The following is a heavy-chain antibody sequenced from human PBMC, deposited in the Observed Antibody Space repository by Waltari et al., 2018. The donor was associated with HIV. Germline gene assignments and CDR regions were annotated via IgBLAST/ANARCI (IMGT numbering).Heavy chain of an antibody. Sequence: QVQLVQSGAEVKKPGASVKVSCKASGYTFTGYYMHWVRQAPGQGLEWMGWINPNSGGTNYAQKFQGWVTMTRETSISTAYMELSRLRSDDTAVYDCARGEGVQGGTRYWCDPWGQGTLVTVSS. CDR2: INPNSGGT. CDR3: ARGEGVQGGTRYWCDP. J-gene: IGHJ5*02. D-gene: IGHD1-1*01. CDR1: GYTFTGYY. V-gene: IGHV1-2*04.